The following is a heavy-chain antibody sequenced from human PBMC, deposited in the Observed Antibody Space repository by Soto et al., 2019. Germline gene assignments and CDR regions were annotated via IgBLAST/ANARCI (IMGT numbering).Heavy chain of an antibody. Sequence: ASVKVSCKAAAYTFTSYDINWVRQATGQDFEWMGWMNPNNGNTAYAQKFQGRVTMTRDTSKSTAFMELSSLTSEDTAVYYCARDYGYNYGYYRWFDPWGQGTLVTVSS. CDR1: AYTFTSYD. CDR3: ARDYGYNYGYYRWFDP. CDR2: MNPNNGNT. V-gene: IGHV1-8*01. J-gene: IGHJ5*02. D-gene: IGHD5-18*01.